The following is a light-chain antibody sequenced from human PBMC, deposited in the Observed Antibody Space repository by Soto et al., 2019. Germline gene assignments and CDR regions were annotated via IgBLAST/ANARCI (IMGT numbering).Light chain of an antibody. CDR2: DAS. J-gene: IGKJ4*01. V-gene: IGKV1-33*01. Sequence: DIKMTQSPSSLSASVGDRVTITCQASQDISNYLNWYQQKPGKAPKLLIYDASNLETGIPSRFSGSGSGTDFTFTIISLQPEDIAKYYCQQYDNLPLTFGGGTKVEIK. CDR3: QQYDNLPLT. CDR1: QDISNY.